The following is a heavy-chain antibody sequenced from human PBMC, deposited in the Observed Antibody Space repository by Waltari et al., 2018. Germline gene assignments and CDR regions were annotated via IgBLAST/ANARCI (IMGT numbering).Heavy chain of an antibody. CDR3: AWAHDSSGYYLYYFDY. Sequence: QVTLKESGPVLVKPTETLTLTCTVSGFSLSNARMGVSWIRQPPGKALEWLAHIFSNDEKSYSTSLKSRLTISKDTSKSQVVLTMTNMDPVDTATYYCAWAHDSSGYYLYYFDYWGQGTLVTVSS. V-gene: IGHV2-26*01. CDR2: IFSNDEK. D-gene: IGHD3-22*01. CDR1: GFSLSNARMG. J-gene: IGHJ4*02.